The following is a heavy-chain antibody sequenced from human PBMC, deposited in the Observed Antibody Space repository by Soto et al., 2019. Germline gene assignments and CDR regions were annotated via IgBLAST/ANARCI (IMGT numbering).Heavy chain of an antibody. D-gene: IGHD6-6*01. J-gene: IGHJ6*02. V-gene: IGHV4-4*07. CDR3: ARIMSPRSYHYYYYGMDV. CDR1: GGSISSYY. Sequence: SETLSLTCTVSGGSISSYYWSWIRQPAGKGLEWIGRIYTSGSTNYNPSLKSRVTMSVDTSKNQFSLKLSSVTAADTAVYYCARIMSPRSYHYYYYGMDVWGQGTTVTVSS. CDR2: IYTSGST.